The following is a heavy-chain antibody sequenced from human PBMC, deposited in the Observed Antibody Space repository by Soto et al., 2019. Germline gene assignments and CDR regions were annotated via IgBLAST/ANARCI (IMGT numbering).Heavy chain of an antibody. CDR2: INHSGST. Sequence: SETLSLTGAVYGGSFNGYDFSWIRHPPWKGLEWIGEINHSGSTNYNPSLKSRVTISVDTSKNQFSLKLRSVNAGGTAVYYFARGIGYRALIAARHTVWFDLWGQGTPVTFSS. D-gene: IGHD6-6*01. J-gene: IGHJ5*02. V-gene: IGHV4-34*01. CDR1: GGSFNGYD. CDR3: ARGIGYRALIAARHTVWFDL.